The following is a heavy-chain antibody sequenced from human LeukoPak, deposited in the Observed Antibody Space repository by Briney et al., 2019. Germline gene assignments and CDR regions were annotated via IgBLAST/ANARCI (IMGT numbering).Heavy chain of an antibody. J-gene: IGHJ4*02. D-gene: IGHD3-22*01. CDR1: GYTFISYG. CDR2: ISTYNGNT. V-gene: IGHV1-18*04. Sequence: ASVKVSCKASGYTFISYGISWVRQAPGQGLEWMGWISTYNGNTNYAQKFQGRVTMTRNTSISTAHMELSSLRSEDTAVYYCAVTLRYMIVAENYWGQGTLVTVSS. CDR3: AVTLRYMIVAENY.